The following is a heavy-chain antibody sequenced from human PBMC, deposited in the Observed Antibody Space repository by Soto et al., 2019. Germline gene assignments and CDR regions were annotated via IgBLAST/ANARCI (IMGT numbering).Heavy chain of an antibody. D-gene: IGHD5-12*01. V-gene: IGHV4-4*03. CDR1: GGSISSAHW. CDR2: IYHGGST. J-gene: IGHJ6*02. Sequence: LRRTLSLTCAVSGGSISSAHWWTWVRQPPGKGLEWIGEIYHGGSTSYHPSLKSRVTLSLDKLKNHFSLNLTSVTAAETAEYDCAGLSFAYCVDVGGQGTTFTLTS. CDR3: AGLSFAYCVDV.